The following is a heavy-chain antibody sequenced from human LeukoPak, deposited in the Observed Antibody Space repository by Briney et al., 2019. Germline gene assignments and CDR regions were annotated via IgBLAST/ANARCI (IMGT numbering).Heavy chain of an antibody. D-gene: IGHD6-19*01. CDR1: GFTFNIYT. J-gene: IGHJ4*02. V-gene: IGHV3-7*03. CDR2: ISQDGREK. Sequence: GGSLRLSCAASGFTFNIYTMSWVRQAPGKGLEWVAIISQDGREKLYVDSVKGRFTISRDNAKSSLYLQINSLRAEDTAVYYCVGGIGWQPDYWGQGTLVTVSS. CDR3: VGGIGWQPDY.